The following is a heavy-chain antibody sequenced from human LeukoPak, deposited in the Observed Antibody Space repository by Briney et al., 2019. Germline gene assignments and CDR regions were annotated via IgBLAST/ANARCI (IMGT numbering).Heavy chain of an antibody. CDR2: ISSSGSTI. D-gene: IGHD6-13*01. Sequence: PGGSLRLSCAASGFTFSDYYMSWIRQAPGKGLEGGSYISSSGSTIYYADSVKGRFTISRDNAKNSLYLQMNRLRAEDPAVYYCARPESWEEYFQHWGQGTLVTVSS. V-gene: IGHV3-11*01. CDR1: GFTFSDYY. CDR3: ARPESWEEYFQH. J-gene: IGHJ1*01.